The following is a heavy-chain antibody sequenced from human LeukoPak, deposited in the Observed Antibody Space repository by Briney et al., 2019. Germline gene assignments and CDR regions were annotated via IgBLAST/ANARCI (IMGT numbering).Heavy chain of an antibody. CDR1: RGTFSSYA. Sequence: SVKVSCKASRGTFSSYAISWVRQAPGQGLEWMGGIIPIFGTANYAQKFQGRVTITTDESTSTAYMELSSLRSEDPAVYYCARIRGRKYSSGWTNFDYWGQGTLVTVSS. J-gene: IGHJ4*02. CDR2: IIPIFGTA. D-gene: IGHD6-19*01. V-gene: IGHV1-69*05. CDR3: ARIRGRKYSSGWTNFDY.